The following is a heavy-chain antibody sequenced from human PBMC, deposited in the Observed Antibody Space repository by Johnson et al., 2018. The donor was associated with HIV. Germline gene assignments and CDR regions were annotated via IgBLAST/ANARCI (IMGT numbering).Heavy chain of an antibody. D-gene: IGHD5-24*01. CDR1: GLSVSSNY. J-gene: IGHJ3*01. CDR2: IDSGGGT. CDR3: ARGCRDCYTCDVFDV. Sequence: MQLVESGGGLVQPGGSLRLSCAASGLSVSSNYMTWVRQGPWKGLEWVSVIDSGGGTKYADSVTGRFIISRDNSKNTLYLQMNSLRAEDTAVYFCARGCRDCYTCDVFDVWGQGTGVTVSS. V-gene: IGHV3-66*01.